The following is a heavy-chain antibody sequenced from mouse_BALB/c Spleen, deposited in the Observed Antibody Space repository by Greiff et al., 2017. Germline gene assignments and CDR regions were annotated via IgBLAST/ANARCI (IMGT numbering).Heavy chain of an antibody. Sequence: EVQGVESGGGLVKPGGSLKLSCAASGFTFSDYYMYWVRQTPEKRLEWVATISDGGSYTYYPDSVKGRFTISRDNAKNNLYLQMSSLKSEDTAMYYCARGTTATPFYAMDYWGQGTSVTVSS. J-gene: IGHJ4*01. CDR3: ARGTTATPFYAMDY. CDR1: GFTFSDYY. CDR2: ISDGGSYT. V-gene: IGHV5-4*02. D-gene: IGHD1-2*01.